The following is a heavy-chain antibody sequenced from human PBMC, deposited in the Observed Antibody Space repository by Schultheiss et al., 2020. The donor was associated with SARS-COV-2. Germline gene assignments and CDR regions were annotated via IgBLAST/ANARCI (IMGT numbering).Heavy chain of an antibody. CDR1: GFTFSSYD. V-gene: IGHV3-13*01. CDR3: ARGSNYYGSGSRYYYGMDV. CDR2: IGTAGDT. J-gene: IGHJ6*02. D-gene: IGHD3-10*01. Sequence: GGSLRLSCAASGFTFSSYDMHWVRQATGKGLEWVSAIGTAGDTYYPGSVKGRFTISRENAKNSLYLQMNSLRAGDTAVYYCARGSNYYGSGSRYYYGMDVWGQGTTVTVSS.